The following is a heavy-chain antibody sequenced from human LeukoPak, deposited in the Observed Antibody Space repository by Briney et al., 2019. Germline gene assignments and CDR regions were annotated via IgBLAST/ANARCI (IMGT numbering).Heavy chain of an antibody. Sequence: SVKVSCKASGGTFSSYAISWVRQAPGQGLEWMGRIIPILGIANYAQKFQGRVTITADKSTSTAYMELSSLRSEDTAVYYCASGREENNWFDPWGQGTLVTVSS. V-gene: IGHV1-69*04. CDR3: ASGREENNWFDP. CDR1: GGTFSSYA. CDR2: IIPILGIA. J-gene: IGHJ5*02. D-gene: IGHD1-26*01.